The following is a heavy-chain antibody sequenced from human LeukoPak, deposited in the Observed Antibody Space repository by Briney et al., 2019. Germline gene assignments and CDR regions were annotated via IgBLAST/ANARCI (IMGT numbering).Heavy chain of an antibody. CDR1: GGSISTYY. Sequence: SETLSLTCTVSGGSISTYYWSWIRQPPGKGLEWIGYIYYSGGTNYNPPLKSRVTISVDTSKNQFSLKLSSVTAADTAVYYCARVSLVRGAPDYYFDYWGQGTLVTVSS. D-gene: IGHD3-10*01. V-gene: IGHV4-59*01. CDR2: IYYSGGT. CDR3: ARVSLVRGAPDYYFDY. J-gene: IGHJ4*02.